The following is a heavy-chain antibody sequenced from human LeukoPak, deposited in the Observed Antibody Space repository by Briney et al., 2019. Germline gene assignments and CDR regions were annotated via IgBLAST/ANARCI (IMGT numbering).Heavy chain of an antibody. CDR2: ISSSSSYI. CDR1: GFTYSSYS. V-gene: IGHV3-21*01. D-gene: IGHD3-22*01. CDR3: ARDRGCYDSSGYYSSDYYYYMDV. J-gene: IGHJ6*03. Sequence: GGSLRLSCAASGFTYSSYSMNWVRQAPGKGLEWVSSISSSSSYIYYADSVKGRFTISRDNAKNSLYLQMNSLRAEDTAVYYCARDRGCYDSSGYYSSDYYYYMDVWGKGTTVTVSS.